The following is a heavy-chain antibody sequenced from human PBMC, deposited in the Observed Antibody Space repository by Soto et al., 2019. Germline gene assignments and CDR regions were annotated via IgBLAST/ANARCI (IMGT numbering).Heavy chain of an antibody. Sequence: QVQLVESGGGVVQPGRSLRLSCAASGFTFSSYGMHWVRQAPGKGLEWVAVISYDGSNKYYADSVKGRFTISRDNSKNTLYLQMNSLRAEDTAVYYCAKDKVMVRGVGGMDVWGQGTTVTVSS. CDR2: ISYDGSNK. J-gene: IGHJ6*02. CDR1: GFTFSSYG. CDR3: AKDKVMVRGVGGMDV. D-gene: IGHD3-10*01. V-gene: IGHV3-30*18.